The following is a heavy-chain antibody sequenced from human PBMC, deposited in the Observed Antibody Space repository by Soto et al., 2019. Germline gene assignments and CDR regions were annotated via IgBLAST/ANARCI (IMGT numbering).Heavy chain of an antibody. V-gene: IGHV4-59*01. J-gene: IGHJ4*02. Sequence: QLQLQESGPGLVKPSETLSLTCTVSGGSINGYYWSWIRQSPGKGLEYIGYIYYSGTTNYNPSLKSRVPLSLDTSKNQFSLNLSSVTAADTAVYYWARGGGSPDYWGQGTLVTVSS. CDR3: ARGGGSPDY. D-gene: IGHD2-15*01. CDR1: GGSINGYY. CDR2: IYYSGTT.